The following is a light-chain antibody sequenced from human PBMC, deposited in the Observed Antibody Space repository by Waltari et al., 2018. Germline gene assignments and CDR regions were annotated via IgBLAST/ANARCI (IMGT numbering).Light chain of an antibody. Sequence: EIVLTQSPATLSLSPGESATLSCRASQSVSTYLAWYQQRPGRPPRLLIYDASNRATGIPARFVGSGSGTDFTLTISRLVPEDFAVYYCQERSNWPGGSFGGGTKVEIK. J-gene: IGKJ4*01. CDR1: QSVSTY. CDR2: DAS. CDR3: QERSNWPGGS. V-gene: IGKV3-11*01.